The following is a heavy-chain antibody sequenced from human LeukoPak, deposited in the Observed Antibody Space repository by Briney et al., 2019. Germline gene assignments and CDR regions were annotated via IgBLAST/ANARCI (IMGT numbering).Heavy chain of an antibody. V-gene: IGHV3-53*01. CDR3: AGGKTTGGWCEFDY. Sequence: PGGSLRLSCAASGFTVSSNYMSWVRQGPGKGLECVSVISNDGDTYYADSVKGRFTISRDTSKNTVSLQMNSLRAEDTAVYYCAGGKTTGGWCEFDYWGQGTLVTVSS. CDR1: GFTVSSNY. J-gene: IGHJ4*02. CDR2: ISNDGDT. D-gene: IGHD6-19*01.